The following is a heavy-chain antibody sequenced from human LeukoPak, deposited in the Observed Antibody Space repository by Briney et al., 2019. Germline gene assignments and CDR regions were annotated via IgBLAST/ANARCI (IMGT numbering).Heavy chain of an antibody. CDR2: ISAYNGNT. Sequence: ASVKVSCKASGYTFTSYGISWVRQAPGQGLEWMGWISAYNGNTNYAQKLQGRVTMTTDTSTSTAYMELRSLRSDDTAVYYCARVVGIAVAGTNDDYNWFDPWGQGTLVTVSS. J-gene: IGHJ5*02. CDR1: GYTFTSYG. D-gene: IGHD6-19*01. V-gene: IGHV1-18*01. CDR3: ARVVGIAVAGTNDDYNWFDP.